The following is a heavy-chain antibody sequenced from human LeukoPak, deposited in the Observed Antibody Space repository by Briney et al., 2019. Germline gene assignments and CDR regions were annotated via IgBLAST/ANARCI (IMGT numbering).Heavy chain of an antibody. V-gene: IGHV4-34*01. Sequence: SETLSLTCTVSGGSISSYYWSWIRQPPGKGLEWIGEINHSGSTNYNPSLKSRVTISVDTSKNQFSLKLSSVTAADTAVYYCARETYSSSRVLDYWGQGTLVTVSS. CDR1: GGSISSYY. J-gene: IGHJ4*02. CDR3: ARETYSSSRVLDY. D-gene: IGHD6-6*01. CDR2: INHSGST.